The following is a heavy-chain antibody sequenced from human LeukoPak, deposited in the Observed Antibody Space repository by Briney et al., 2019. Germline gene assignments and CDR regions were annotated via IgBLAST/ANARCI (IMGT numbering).Heavy chain of an antibody. CDR1: GFTFDDYA. V-gene: IGHV3-9*01. D-gene: IGHD6-25*01. Sequence: GGSLRLSCAASGFTFDDYAMHWVRQAPGKGLEWVSGISWNSGSIGYADSVKGRFTISRDNAKNSLYLQMNSLRAEDTALYYCAKRRGGGYDAFDIWGQGTMVTVSS. J-gene: IGHJ3*02. CDR2: ISWNSGSI. CDR3: AKRRGGGYDAFDI.